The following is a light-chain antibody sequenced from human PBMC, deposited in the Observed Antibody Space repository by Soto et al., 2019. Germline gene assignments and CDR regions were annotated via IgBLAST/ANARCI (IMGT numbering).Light chain of an antibody. J-gene: IGLJ2*01. CDR3: QSYDSSLSVVV. CDR1: SSNIGAGYD. Sequence: QSVLTQPPSVSGAPGQRVTISCTGSSSNIGAGYDVHWYQQLPGTAPKLLIYGNSNRPSGVPDRFSGSKSGTSASLTITGLQAEDEAEYYCQSYDSSLSVVVFVGGTKLTVL. V-gene: IGLV1-40*01. CDR2: GNS.